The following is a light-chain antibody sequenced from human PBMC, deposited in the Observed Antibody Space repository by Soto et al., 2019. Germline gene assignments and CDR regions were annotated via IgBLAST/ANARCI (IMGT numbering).Light chain of an antibody. CDR1: QRLGTKF. V-gene: IGKV3-20*01. CDR2: GTS. J-gene: IGKJ1*01. CDR3: QQYSNSLPWT. Sequence: EVGLTQSPDTLSLSPGELATLSCRASQRLGTKFLAWYQQKAGQAPRLLIYGTSTRATGIPDRFSGSGSGTDFTLTISRLEPEDFAVYFCQQYSNSLPWTFGRGTKVDIK.